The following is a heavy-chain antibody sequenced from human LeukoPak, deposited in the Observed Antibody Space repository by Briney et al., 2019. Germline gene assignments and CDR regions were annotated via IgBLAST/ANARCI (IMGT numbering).Heavy chain of an antibody. Sequence: GSLILSCAASGFTLSSYTMYWVRQAPGRGLVWVARFTSDGNSMTYADFVKGRFTVSRDIAKNTLYLQMNSLRAEDTAVYYCARAQVGTPTDCWGQGTLVTVSS. D-gene: IGHD1-26*01. V-gene: IGHV3-74*01. J-gene: IGHJ4*02. CDR3: ARAQVGTPTDC. CDR2: FTSDGNSM. CDR1: GFTLSSYT.